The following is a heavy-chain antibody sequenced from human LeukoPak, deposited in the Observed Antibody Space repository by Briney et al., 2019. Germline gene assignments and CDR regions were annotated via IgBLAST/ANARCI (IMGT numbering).Heavy chain of an antibody. V-gene: IGHV4-59*01. CDR3: ARGYSSSAVDY. CDR1: GGSISSYY. J-gene: IGHJ4*02. D-gene: IGHD6-6*01. CDR2: IYYSGST. Sequence: SETLSLTCTVSGGSISSYYWSWIRQPPGKGLEWIGYIYYSGSTNYNPSLKSRVTISVDTSKNQFSLKLSSVTAADTAVYYCARGYSSSAVDYWGQGTLVTVPS.